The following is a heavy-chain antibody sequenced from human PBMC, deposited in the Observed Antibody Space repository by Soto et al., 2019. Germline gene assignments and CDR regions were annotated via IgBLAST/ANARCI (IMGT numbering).Heavy chain of an antibody. CDR3: ANSGSELFDH. CDR1: GFTFSSYG. Sequence: QVQLVESGGGVVQPGRSLRLSCAASGFTFSSYGMHWVRQAPGKGLEWVAVISYDGSNKYYADSVKGRFTISRDNSKNTLYLQMNSLRAEDTAVYYCANSGSELFDHWGQGTLVTVSS. V-gene: IGHV3-30*18. CDR2: ISYDGSNK. D-gene: IGHD1-26*01. J-gene: IGHJ4*02.